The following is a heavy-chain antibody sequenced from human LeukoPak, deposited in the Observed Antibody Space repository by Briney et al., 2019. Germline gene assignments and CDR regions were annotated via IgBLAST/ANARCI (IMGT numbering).Heavy chain of an antibody. Sequence: PGGSLRLSCAASGFTFSSYSMNWVRQAPGKGLEWVSSISSSSSYIYYADSVKGRFTISRDNAKNSLYLQMNSLRAKDTALYYCARDVGGWFDPWGQGTLVTVSS. V-gene: IGHV3-21*04. CDR2: ISSSSSYI. J-gene: IGHJ5*02. CDR3: ARDVGGWFDP. D-gene: IGHD3-16*01. CDR1: GFTFSSYS.